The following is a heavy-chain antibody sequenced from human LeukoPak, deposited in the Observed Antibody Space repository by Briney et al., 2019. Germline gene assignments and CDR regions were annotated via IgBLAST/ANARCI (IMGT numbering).Heavy chain of an antibody. Sequence: SETLSLTCTVSGGSIGSSTYYWGWIRQPPGKGLEWIGSIYYSGSTYYNPSLKSRVTISVDTSKNQFSLKLSSVTAADTAVYYCARPEVGATRGLDYWGRGTLVTVSS. CDR1: GGSIGSSTYY. D-gene: IGHD1-26*01. J-gene: IGHJ4*02. CDR3: ARPEVGATRGLDY. CDR2: IYYSGST. V-gene: IGHV4-39*01.